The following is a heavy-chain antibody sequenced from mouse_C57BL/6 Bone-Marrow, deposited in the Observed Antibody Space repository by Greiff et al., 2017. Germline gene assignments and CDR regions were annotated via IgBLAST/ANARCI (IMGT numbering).Heavy chain of an antibody. Sequence: VQLQQSVAELVRPGASVKLSCTASGFHIKNTYMHWVKQRPEQGLEWIGRIDPANGNTKYAPKFQGKATITADTSSNTAYLQLSSLTSEDTAIYYCARITTVVEGFAYWGQGTLVTVSA. V-gene: IGHV14-3*01. J-gene: IGHJ3*01. CDR1: GFHIKNTY. CDR2: IDPANGNT. CDR3: ARITTVVEGFAY. D-gene: IGHD1-1*01.